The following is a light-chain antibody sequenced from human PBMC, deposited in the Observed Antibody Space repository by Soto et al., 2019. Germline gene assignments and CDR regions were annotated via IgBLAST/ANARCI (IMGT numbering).Light chain of an antibody. Sequence: QSVLTQPASVSGSPGQSITISCTGTSSEVGGYNYVSWYQQHPGKAPKLMIYDVSNRPSGVSNRFSGSKSGNTASLTIFGLQAEDEADYYCSSYTSSSTLVFGTGTRSPS. CDR2: DVS. CDR1: SSEVGGYNY. V-gene: IGLV2-14*01. CDR3: SSYTSSSTLV. J-gene: IGLJ1*01.